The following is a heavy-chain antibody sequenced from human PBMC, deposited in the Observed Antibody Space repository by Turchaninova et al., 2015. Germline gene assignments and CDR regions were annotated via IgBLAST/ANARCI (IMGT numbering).Heavy chain of an antibody. CDR1: GYSISSGYY. D-gene: IGHD3-16*02. V-gene: IGHV4-38-2*01. J-gene: IGHJ4*02. CDR3: ARDQGPRDHPSSSF. Sequence: QVQLQESGSGLVKPSETLSLTCGVSGYSISSGYYWAWIRQPPGKGLEWVATFYHDGRSFLDPSLESPVTITGGTSKNQFSLRLTSLTAADTAVYFCARDQGPRDHPSSSFWGQGTLVTVSS. CDR2: FYHDGRS.